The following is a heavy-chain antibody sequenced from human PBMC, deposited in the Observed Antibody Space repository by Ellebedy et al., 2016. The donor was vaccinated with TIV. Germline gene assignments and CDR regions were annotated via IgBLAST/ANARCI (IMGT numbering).Heavy chain of an antibody. CDR3: ARHKGFYTDV. V-gene: IGHV4-34*01. J-gene: IGHJ6*03. CDR1: GGSFSGYY. CDR2: INQSGST. Sequence: SETLSLTXAVSGGSFSGYYWSWIRQPPGKGLEWIGEINQSGSTNYNPSLKSRVTISVHTSENQVSLKLTSVTAADTAVYYCARHKGFYTDVWGKGTTVTVSS.